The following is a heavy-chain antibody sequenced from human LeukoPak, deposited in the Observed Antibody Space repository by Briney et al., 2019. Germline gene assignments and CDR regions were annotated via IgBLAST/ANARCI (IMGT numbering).Heavy chain of an antibody. J-gene: IGHJ4*02. V-gene: IGHV4-59*01. CDR3: ARLFVGATTTYYFDY. Sequence: SETLSLTCTVSGGSISSYYWSWIRQPPGKGLEWIGYIYYSGNTNYNTPLKSRVTISLDTSKNQFSLKLSSVTAADTAVYYCARLFVGATTTYYFDYWGQGTLVTVSS. CDR2: IYYSGNT. D-gene: IGHD1-26*01. CDR1: GGSISSYY.